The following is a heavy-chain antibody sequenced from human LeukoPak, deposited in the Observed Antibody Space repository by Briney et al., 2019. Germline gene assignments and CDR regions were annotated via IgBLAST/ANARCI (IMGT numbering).Heavy chain of an antibody. Sequence: SETLSLTCAVYGGSXSXYXXXXXXXXXXXXXXXXXXXNTGGIPNYNHSLTSRVTISVDTSKNHFSLKLSSVTASDTAVYYCAARLGHYYGSGSFKIGYWGQGTLVTVSS. CDR3: AARLGHYYGSGSFKIGY. CDR2: XNTGGIP. CDR1: GGSXSXYX. J-gene: IGHJ4*02. D-gene: IGHD3-10*01. V-gene: IGHV4-34*01.